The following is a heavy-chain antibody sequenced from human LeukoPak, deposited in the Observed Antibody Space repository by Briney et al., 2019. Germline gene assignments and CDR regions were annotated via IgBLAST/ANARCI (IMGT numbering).Heavy chain of an antibody. J-gene: IGHJ4*01. Sequence: GASMKISCRSSGYRFINYYIGWVRQVPGKGLEWMGVIYPGGSDTTYSPSFRGQVVFSADRSTTTVYLQLTILQASDTAIYYCARQYSSGWFRHFDYWGQGTLITVSS. CDR3: ARQYSSGWFRHFDY. D-gene: IGHD3-22*01. V-gene: IGHV5-51*01. CDR1: GYRFINYY. CDR2: IYPGGSDT.